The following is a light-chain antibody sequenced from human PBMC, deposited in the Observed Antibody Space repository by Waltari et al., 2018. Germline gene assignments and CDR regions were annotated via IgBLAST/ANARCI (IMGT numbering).Light chain of an antibody. V-gene: IGLV2-14*01. CDR3: SSYTTSSAPGV. CDR1: DSDVGAYDF. J-gene: IGLJ1*01. Sequence: QSALTQPASVSGSPGQSITISCSGTDSDVGAYDFVSWYQQHPGKAPHPIIYEVSNRPSGICNRFSASKSGNTASLTISGRQAEDEADYYCSSYTTSSAPGVFGTGTRVTVL. CDR2: EVS.